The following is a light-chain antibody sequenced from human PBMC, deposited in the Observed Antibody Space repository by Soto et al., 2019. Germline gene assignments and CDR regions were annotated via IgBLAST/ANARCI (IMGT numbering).Light chain of an antibody. V-gene: IGKV1-39*01. CDR1: QTVSSY. Sequence: DIQMTQSPSSLSASVGDRVNITCRASQTVSSYLNWYQQKPGTVPKLLIYATSNLQSGVPSRFSGRGFGTDFTLTISSLQPEDFATYYCQQSFTTPSFGQGTR. CDR3: QQSFTTPS. J-gene: IGKJ5*01. CDR2: ATS.